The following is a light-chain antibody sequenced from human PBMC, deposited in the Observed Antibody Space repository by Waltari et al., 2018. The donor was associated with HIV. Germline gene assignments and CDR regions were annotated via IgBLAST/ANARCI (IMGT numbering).Light chain of an antibody. CDR2: FNN. CDR1: SSNIGAVYD. V-gene: IGLV1-40*01. J-gene: IGLJ3*02. Sequence: QSLLTQPPSVSGAPGQNVTISCTGSSSNIGAVYDIHWYQQLPGTAPKLLIYFNNNRPAGVPDRFSGSKSGTSASLAITGLQAEDEADYYCQSYDSRVFGGGTKLTVL. CDR3: QSYDSRV.